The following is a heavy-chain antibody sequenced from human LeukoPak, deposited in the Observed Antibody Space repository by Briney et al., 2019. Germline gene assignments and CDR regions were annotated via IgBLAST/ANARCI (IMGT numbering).Heavy chain of an antibody. Sequence: GASVKVSCKAPGYTFTSYGISWVRQAPGQGLEWMGWISAYNGTTNYAQKLQGRVTMTTDTSTSTAYMELRSLRSDDTAVYYCARAIITMVRGVLDAWGQGTLVTVSS. CDR2: ISAYNGTT. D-gene: IGHD3-10*01. J-gene: IGHJ4*02. CDR1: GYTFTSYG. CDR3: ARAIITMVRGVLDA. V-gene: IGHV1-18*04.